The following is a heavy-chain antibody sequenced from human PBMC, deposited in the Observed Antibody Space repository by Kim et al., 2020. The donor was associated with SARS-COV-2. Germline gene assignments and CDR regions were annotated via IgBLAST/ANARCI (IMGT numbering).Heavy chain of an antibody. CDR3: ARGNVDGVVFYALEI. CDR2: IIPISATL. J-gene: IGHJ3*02. CDR1: GGSFSNYA. Sequence: SVKVSCKASGGSFSNYAFNWVRQAPGQGLEWMGGIIPISATLNYAQQFQGRLTITADESTNTVYLELSSLRSEDTAFYYCARGNVDGVVFYALEIWGPGTMVIVSS. V-gene: IGHV1-69*13. D-gene: IGHD2-21*01.